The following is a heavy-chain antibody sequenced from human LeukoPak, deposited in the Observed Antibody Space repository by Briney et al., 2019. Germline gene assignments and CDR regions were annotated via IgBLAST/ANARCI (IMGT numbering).Heavy chain of an antibody. J-gene: IGHJ5*02. CDR3: AREVLWFGEPSYWFDP. V-gene: IGHV3-21*01. CDR2: ISSSSSYI. D-gene: IGHD3-10*01. Sequence: GRSLRLSCAASGFTFSSYSMNWVRQAPGKGLEWVSSISSSSSYIYYADSVKGRFTISRDNAKNSLYLQMNSLRAEDTAVYYCAREVLWFGEPSYWFDPWGQGTLVTVSS. CDR1: GFTFSSYS.